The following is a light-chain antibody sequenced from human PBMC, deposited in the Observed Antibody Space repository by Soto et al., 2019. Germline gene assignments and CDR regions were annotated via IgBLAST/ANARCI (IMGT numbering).Light chain of an antibody. CDR2: VAS. J-gene: IGKJ2*01. Sequence: EIVLTQSPGTLSLSPGERVTLSCRASQSVSNNYLAWYQQKPGQAPRLLIYVASSRATGIPDRFSGSGSGTDFTLTISILEPEDSAVYCCQQHGSSPYTFGQGTKLEIK. CDR3: QQHGSSPYT. V-gene: IGKV3-20*01. CDR1: QSVSNNY.